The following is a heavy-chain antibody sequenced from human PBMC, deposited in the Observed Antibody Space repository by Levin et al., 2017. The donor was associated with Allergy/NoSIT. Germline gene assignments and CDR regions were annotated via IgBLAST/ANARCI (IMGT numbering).Heavy chain of an antibody. V-gene: IGHV3-7*01. J-gene: IGHJ4*02. D-gene: IGHD2-2*01. CDR1: GFTFNEYW. Sequence: GESLKISCAASGFTFNEYWMSWVRQAPGKGLEWVANIKKDGSEKYYVDSVEGRFTISRDNTENSLYLQMNSLRAEDTAVYYCARVRRYCGSSSCRTDVDYWGQGTLVTVSS. CDR3: ARVRRYCGSSSCRTDVDY. CDR2: IKKDGSEK.